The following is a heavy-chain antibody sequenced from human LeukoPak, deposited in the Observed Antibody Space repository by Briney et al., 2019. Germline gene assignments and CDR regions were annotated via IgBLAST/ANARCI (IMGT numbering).Heavy chain of an antibody. Sequence: ASVKVSCTASGYTFTSYGISWVRQAPGQGLEWMGWISAFHGNTNYAQKFQGRVTMTTDTSTSTAFMELRSLRSDDTAVYYCARDGHLGYCTNGVCYYVDYWGQGTLVTVSS. D-gene: IGHD2-8*01. CDR2: ISAFHGNT. V-gene: IGHV1-18*01. CDR3: ARDGHLGYCTNGVCYYVDY. J-gene: IGHJ4*02. CDR1: GYTFTSYG.